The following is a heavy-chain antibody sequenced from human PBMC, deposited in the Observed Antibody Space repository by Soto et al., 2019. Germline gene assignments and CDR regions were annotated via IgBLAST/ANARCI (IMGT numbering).Heavy chain of an antibody. D-gene: IGHD6-13*01. CDR3: ARASIAAADSNWFDP. CDR1: GFSLSNARMG. J-gene: IGHJ5*02. CDR2: IFSNDEK. Sequence: SGPTLVNPTETLTLTCTVSGFSLSNARMGVSWIRQPPGKALEWLAHIFSNDEKSYSTSLKSRLTISKDTSKSQVVLTMTNMDPVDTATYYCARASIAAADSNWFDPWGQGTLVTVSS. V-gene: IGHV2-26*01.